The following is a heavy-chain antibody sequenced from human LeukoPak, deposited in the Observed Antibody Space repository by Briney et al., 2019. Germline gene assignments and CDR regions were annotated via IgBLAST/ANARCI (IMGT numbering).Heavy chain of an antibody. CDR3: ARAVQLERPPPLIDHYYMDV. Sequence: SETLSLTCTVSDDSITMYYWTWIRQPPGKGLEWIGYVDHTGSTKFNPSLNGRVSISRDTSKNLFSLRLRSVTAADTAVYYCARAVQLERPPPLIDHYYMDVWGKGTTVTVSS. CDR2: VDHTGST. D-gene: IGHD1-1*01. J-gene: IGHJ6*03. CDR1: DDSITMYY. V-gene: IGHV4-59*01.